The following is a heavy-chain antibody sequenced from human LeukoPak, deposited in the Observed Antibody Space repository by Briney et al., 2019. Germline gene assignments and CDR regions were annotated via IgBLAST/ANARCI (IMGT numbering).Heavy chain of an antibody. V-gene: IGHV4-38-2*01. CDR1: GYSISSGYY. Sequence: SETLSLTCAVSGYSISSGYYWGWIRQPPGKGLEWIGGIYHSGSTYYNPSLKSRVTISVDTSKNQFSLELSSVTAADTAVYYCARHGESDFWSGYFLYYFDYWGQGTLVTVSS. CDR2: IYHSGST. CDR3: ARHGESDFWSGYFLYYFDY. D-gene: IGHD3-3*01. J-gene: IGHJ4*02.